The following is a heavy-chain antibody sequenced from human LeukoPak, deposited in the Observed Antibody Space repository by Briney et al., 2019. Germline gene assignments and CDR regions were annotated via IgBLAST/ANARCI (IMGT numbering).Heavy chain of an antibody. CDR2: MYYSGST. CDR1: GGSISSYY. Sequence: PSETLSLTCTVSGGSISSYYWSWIRQPPGKGLEWIGYMYYSGSTNYNPSLKSRVTISVDTSKNQFSLKLSSVTAADTAVYYCARRISDAFDIWGQGTMVTVSS. V-gene: IGHV4-59*01. J-gene: IGHJ3*02. CDR3: ARRISDAFDI.